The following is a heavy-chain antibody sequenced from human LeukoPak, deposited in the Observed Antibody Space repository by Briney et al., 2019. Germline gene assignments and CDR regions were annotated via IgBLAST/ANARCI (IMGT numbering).Heavy chain of an antibody. D-gene: IGHD3-16*01. CDR1: GYTFTGYY. V-gene: IGHV1-18*04. CDR3: AREHYYDYVWGSSDY. CDR2: ISAYNGNT. J-gene: IGHJ4*02. Sequence: VSVKVSCKASGYTFTGYYMHWVRQAPGQGLEWMGWISAYNGNTNYAQKLQGRVTMTTDTSTSTAYMELRSLRSDDTAVYYCAREHYYDYVWGSSDYWGQGTLVTVSS.